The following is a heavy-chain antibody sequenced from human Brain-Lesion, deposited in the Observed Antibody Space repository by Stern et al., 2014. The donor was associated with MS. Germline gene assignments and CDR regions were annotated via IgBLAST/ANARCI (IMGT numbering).Heavy chain of an antibody. CDR3: ARSPATPSGYDRFDY. J-gene: IGHJ4*02. V-gene: IGHV5-51*03. Sequence: EVHLVESGAEVKKPGESLKISCEASGYLFDDYWIGWVRQMSGRGLELVAIIFPRDSNTRYSPSVQGPVTISAAKSISTAYLKWSSLKASDPAMYYCARSPATPSGYDRFDYWGQGALVTVSS. CDR1: GYLFDDYW. D-gene: IGHD5-12*01. CDR2: IFPRDSNT.